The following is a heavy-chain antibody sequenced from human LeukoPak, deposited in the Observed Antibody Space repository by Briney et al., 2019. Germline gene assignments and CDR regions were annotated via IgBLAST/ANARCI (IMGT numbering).Heavy chain of an antibody. CDR3: ARGYEWGTIYYFDY. CDR2: ISSSGSTI. CDR1: GFTFSSYE. V-gene: IGHV3-48*03. J-gene: IGHJ4*02. Sequence: PGGSLRLSCAASGFTFSSYERNWVRQAPGKGLEWVSYISSSGSTIYYADSVKGRFTISRDNAKNSLYLQMNSLRAEDTAVYYCARGYEWGTIYYFDYWGQGTLVTVSS. D-gene: IGHD1/OR15-1a*01.